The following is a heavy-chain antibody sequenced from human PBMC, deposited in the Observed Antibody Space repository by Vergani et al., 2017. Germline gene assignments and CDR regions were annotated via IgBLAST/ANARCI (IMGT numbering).Heavy chain of an antibody. V-gene: IGHV3-53*02. D-gene: IGHD1-1*01. J-gene: IGHJ6*03. CDR1: GFTVSSNY. CDR2: ISYDGNKK. Sequence: EVQLVETGGGLIQPGGSLRLSCAASGFTVSSNYMSWVRQAPGKGLEWVSVISYDGNKKNYADSVKGRFTISRDNSKNTLYLEMNALRAEDTAVYYCARDFLTRVTTLDYYYMGVWGKGTTVTGSS. CDR3: ARDFLTRVTTLDYYYMGV.